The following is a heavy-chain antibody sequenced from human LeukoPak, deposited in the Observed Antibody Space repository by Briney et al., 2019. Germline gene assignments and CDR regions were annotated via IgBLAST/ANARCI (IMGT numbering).Heavy chain of an antibody. CDR2: IYSSGST. CDR1: GGSISSFN. CDR3: ARDGRVDYGDYTFDY. J-gene: IGHJ4*02. Sequence: SETLSLTCTVSGGSISSFNWSWIRQPAGKGLEWIGHIYSSGSTNYNPSLKSRVTMSVDKPKNQFSLKLSSVTAADTAVYYCARDGRVDYGDYTFDYWGQGTLVTVSS. V-gene: IGHV4-4*07. D-gene: IGHD4-17*01.